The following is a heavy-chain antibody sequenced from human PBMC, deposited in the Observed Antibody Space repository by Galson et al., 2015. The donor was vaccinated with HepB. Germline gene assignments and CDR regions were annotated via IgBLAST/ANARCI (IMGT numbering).Heavy chain of an antibody. CDR1: GFTFSSYS. CDR2: ISSSSSYI. Sequence: SLRLSCAASGFTFSSYSMNWVRQAPGKGLEWVSSISSSSSYIYHADSVKGRFTISRDNAKNSLYLQMNSLRAEDTAVYYCAREGTTGYSSGWYDYWGQGTLVTVSS. J-gene: IGHJ4*02. D-gene: IGHD6-19*01. V-gene: IGHV3-21*01. CDR3: AREGTTGYSSGWYDY.